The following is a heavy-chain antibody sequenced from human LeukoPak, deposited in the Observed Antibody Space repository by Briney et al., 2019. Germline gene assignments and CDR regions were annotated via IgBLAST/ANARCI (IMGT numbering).Heavy chain of an antibody. Sequence: SVKVSCKASGGTFSSYAISWVRQAPGQGLEWMGRIIPILGIANYAQKFQGRVTITADKSTSTAYMELSSLRSEDTAVYYCATPDCSSTSCPDYWGQGTLVTVSS. V-gene: IGHV1-69*04. CDR3: ATPDCSSTSCPDY. CDR2: IIPILGIA. D-gene: IGHD2-2*01. J-gene: IGHJ4*02. CDR1: GGTFSSYA.